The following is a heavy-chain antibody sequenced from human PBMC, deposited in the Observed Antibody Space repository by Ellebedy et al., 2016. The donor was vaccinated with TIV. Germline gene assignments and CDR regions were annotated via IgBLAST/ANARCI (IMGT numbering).Heavy chain of an antibody. CDR2: ISYSGNT. D-gene: IGHD4-23*01. V-gene: IGHV4-59*01. CDR3: ARGGRRWFSDY. CDR1: GGSISSYY. Sequence: SETLSLTCTVSGGSISSYYWSWIRQPPGKGLEWIGYISYSGNTNYNPSLKSRVTISVDTSKNHFSLKLSSVTAADTAVYYCARGGRRWFSDYWGQGTLVTVSS. J-gene: IGHJ4*02.